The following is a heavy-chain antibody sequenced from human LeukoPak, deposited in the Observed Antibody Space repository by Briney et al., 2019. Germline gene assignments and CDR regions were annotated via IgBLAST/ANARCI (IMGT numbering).Heavy chain of an antibody. J-gene: IGHJ2*01. D-gene: IGHD3-10*01. CDR1: GGSMSSTDHF. V-gene: IGHV4-39*01. Sequence: SWTLSLTCIVSGGSMSSTDHFWGWIRQPPGKGLEWIGSFYYTGTIFYSPSLESRGTISIDTSKNQFSLKIRSVTAADTAVYYCARQGVVPNKAGWYFDLWGRGALVTVSS. CDR3: ARQGVVPNKAGWYFDL. CDR2: FYYTGTI.